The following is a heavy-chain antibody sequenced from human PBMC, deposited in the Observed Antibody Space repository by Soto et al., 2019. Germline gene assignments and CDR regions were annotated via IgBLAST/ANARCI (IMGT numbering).Heavy chain of an antibody. CDR1: GFTFTSSA. CDR2: IVVGSGNT. D-gene: IGHD2-2*02. J-gene: IGHJ6*02. CDR3: ADSGYCSTPSCYKVGYYYYYYGMDV. V-gene: IGHV1-58*01. Sequence: SVKVSCKASGFTFTSSAVQWVRQARGQRLEWIGWIVVGSGNTNYAQKFQERVTITRDMSTSTAYMELSSLRSEDTAVYYCADSGYCSTPSCYKVGYYYYYYGMDVCGQRTTVTVSS.